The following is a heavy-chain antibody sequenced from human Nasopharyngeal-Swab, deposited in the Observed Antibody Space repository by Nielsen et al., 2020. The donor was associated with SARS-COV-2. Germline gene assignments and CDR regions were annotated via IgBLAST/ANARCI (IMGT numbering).Heavy chain of an antibody. J-gene: IGHJ6*02. CDR2: IVVSSGNT. D-gene: IGHD2-15*01. V-gene: IGHV1-58*02. CDR3: AADVVVVRGMDV. Sequence: SVKVSCKASGFTFTSSVMQWVRQARGQRLDWIGWIVVSSGNTNYAQKFQERVPITRVMSTSTAYIELSSLRSEDTAVYYCAADVVVVRGMDVWGQGTTVTVSS. CDR1: GFTFTSSV.